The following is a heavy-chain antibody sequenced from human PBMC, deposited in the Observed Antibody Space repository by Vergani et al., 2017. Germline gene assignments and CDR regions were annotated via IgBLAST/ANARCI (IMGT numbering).Heavy chain of an antibody. CDR2: IFSNDEK. J-gene: IGHJ5*02. Sequence: ESGGGLVQPGGSLRLSCAASGFTFSSYAMSWVRQAPGKALEWLAHIFSNDEKSYSTSLKSRLTISKVTSKSQGVLTMTNMDPVDTATYYCSRVPARSPGQITWNWFDPWGQGTLVTVSS. V-gene: IGHV2-26*01. CDR1: GFTFSSYA. CDR3: SRVPARSPGQITWNWFDP. D-gene: IGHD5-24*01.